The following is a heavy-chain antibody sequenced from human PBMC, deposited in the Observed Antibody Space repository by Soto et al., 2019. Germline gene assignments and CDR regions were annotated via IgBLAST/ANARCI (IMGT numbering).Heavy chain of an antibody. J-gene: IGHJ2*01. D-gene: IGHD5-12*01. CDR2: IIPIFGTA. Sequence: QVQLVQSGAEVKKPGSSVTVSCKASGGTFSSYTISWVRQAPGQGLEWMGGIIPIFGTANYAQKFQGRVTITAEESTSTACMELRSLRSEDTAVYYCARGNHRWLQLWYFDLWGRGTLVTVSS. CDR3: ARGNHRWLQLWYFDL. V-gene: IGHV1-69*12. CDR1: GGTFSSYT.